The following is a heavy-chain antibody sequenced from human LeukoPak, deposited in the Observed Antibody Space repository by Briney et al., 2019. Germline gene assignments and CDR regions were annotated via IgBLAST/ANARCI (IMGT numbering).Heavy chain of an antibody. CDR3: ARDPGVGGYNYGYYYYYGMDV. Sequence: GGSLRLSCVASGITFSTYAMSWVRQAPGKGLEWVSAISNNGGYTYYADSVQGRFTISRDNSKNTLYLQMNSLRAEDTAVYYCARDPGVGGYNYGYYYYYGMDVWGQGTTVTVSS. J-gene: IGHJ6*02. CDR2: ISNNGGYT. V-gene: IGHV3-23*01. CDR1: GITFSTYA. D-gene: IGHD5-18*01.